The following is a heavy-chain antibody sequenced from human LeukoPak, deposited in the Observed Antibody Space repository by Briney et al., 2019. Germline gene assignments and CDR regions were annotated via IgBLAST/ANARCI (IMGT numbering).Heavy chain of an antibody. CDR3: ARQTDFWSSDAFDI. CDR2: ISAYNGNT. CDR1: GYTFTSYG. V-gene: IGHV1-18*01. J-gene: IGHJ3*02. D-gene: IGHD3-3*01. Sequence: ASVKVSCKASGYTFTSYGISWVRQAPGQGLEWMGWISAYNGNTNYAQKLQGRVTMTTDTSTSTAYMELRSLRSDDTAVYYCARQTDFWSSDAFDIWGQGTMVTVSS.